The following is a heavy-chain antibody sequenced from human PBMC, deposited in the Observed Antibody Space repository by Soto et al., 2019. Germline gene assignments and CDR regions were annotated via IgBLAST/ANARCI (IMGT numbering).Heavy chain of an antibody. Sequence: QITLKESGPTLVKPTQTLTLTCTFSGFSLSTSGVGVGWIRQPPGKALEWLALIYWDDDKRYSPSLKSRLTITKDTSKNQVVLTMTNMDPVDTATYDCALVVTDYYFDYWGQGTLVTVSS. CDR2: IYWDDDK. J-gene: IGHJ4*02. CDR3: ALVVTDYYFDY. D-gene: IGHD3-22*01. CDR1: GFSLSTSGVG. V-gene: IGHV2-5*02.